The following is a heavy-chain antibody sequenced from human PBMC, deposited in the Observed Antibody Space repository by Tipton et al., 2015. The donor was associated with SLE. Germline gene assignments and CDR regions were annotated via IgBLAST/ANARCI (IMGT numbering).Heavy chain of an antibody. V-gene: IGHV3-23*01. D-gene: IGHD5-24*01. CDR1: GLIFDNYG. J-gene: IGHJ4*02. CDR2: ISGTGSNT. Sequence: PRLSCAASGLIFDNYGMSWVRQAPGKGLEWVSGISGTGSNTYYSCPMKGRFTVARDNSKNPLYLQMNGLRAEDTAVYYCAKVAYSGRDGYSSGGGVDSWGQGILVAVSS. CDR3: AKVAYSGRDGYSSGGGVDS.